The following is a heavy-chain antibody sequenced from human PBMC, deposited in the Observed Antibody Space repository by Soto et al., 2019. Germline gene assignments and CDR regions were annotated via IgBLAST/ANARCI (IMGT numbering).Heavy chain of an antibody. CDR3: AVVFCSSFLSYYYYMYV. Sequence: VASVKVSCKASGFTFTSSAMQWVRQARGQRLEWIGWIVVGSGNTNYAQKFQERVTITRDMSTSTAYMELSSLRSEDTAVYYCAVVFCSSFLSYYYYMYVWGKGTTVTVSS. V-gene: IGHV1-58*02. CDR2: IVVGSGNT. J-gene: IGHJ6*03. D-gene: IGHD6-6*01. CDR1: GFTFTSSA.